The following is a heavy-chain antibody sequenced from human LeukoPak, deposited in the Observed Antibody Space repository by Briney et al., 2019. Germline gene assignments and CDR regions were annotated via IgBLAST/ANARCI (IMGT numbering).Heavy chain of an antibody. CDR3: ARSPRGYFDWPLSYYYYYMDV. V-gene: IGHV1-69*05. CDR2: IIPIFGTA. J-gene: IGHJ6*03. D-gene: IGHD3-9*01. Sequence: GASVTVSCKASGGTFSSYAISWVRQAPGQGLEWMGGIIPIFGTANYAQKFQGGVTITTDESTSTAYMELSSLRSEDTAVYYCARSPRGYFDWPLSYYYYYMDVWGKGTTVTVSS. CDR1: GGTFSSYA.